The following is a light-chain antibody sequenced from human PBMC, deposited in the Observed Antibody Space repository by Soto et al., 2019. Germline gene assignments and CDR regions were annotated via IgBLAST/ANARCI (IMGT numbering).Light chain of an antibody. Sequence: EIVLTQSPGTLSLSPGERATLSCRASQSLSTTSLAWYQHKPGQPPRLLICGASTRTTGIPDRFSGSGSGTDFTLTISKLEPEDFAVYYCHQYGTSPFTFGPGTEVDIK. CDR1: QSLSTTS. CDR2: GAS. J-gene: IGKJ3*01. V-gene: IGKV3-20*01. CDR3: HQYGTSPFT.